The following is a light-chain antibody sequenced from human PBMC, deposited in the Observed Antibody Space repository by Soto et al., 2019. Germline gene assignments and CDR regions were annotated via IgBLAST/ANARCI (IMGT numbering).Light chain of an antibody. V-gene: IGKV3-15*01. J-gene: IGKJ4*01. CDR2: GAS. CDR3: QQYNNWPPLT. CDR1: QSVSSN. Sequence: EIVMTQSPATLSVSPGERATLSCRASQSVSSNLAWYQQKPGQAPGLLIYGASTRATGIPARFSGSGSGTEFTITISSLQSEDFAVYYCQQYNNWPPLTFGGGNKVEIK.